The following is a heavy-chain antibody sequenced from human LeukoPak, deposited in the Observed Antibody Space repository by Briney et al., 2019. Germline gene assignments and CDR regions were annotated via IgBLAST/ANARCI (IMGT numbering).Heavy chain of an antibody. Sequence: GGSPRLSCAASGFTFSSYGMHWVRQAPGKGLEWVAVISYDGSNKYYADSVKGRFTISRDNSKNTLYLQMNSLRAEDTAVYYCAKDSPSTGMDVWGQGTTVTVSS. CDR1: GFTFSSYG. CDR3: AKDSPSTGMDV. J-gene: IGHJ6*02. D-gene: IGHD2-2*01. V-gene: IGHV3-30*18. CDR2: ISYDGSNK.